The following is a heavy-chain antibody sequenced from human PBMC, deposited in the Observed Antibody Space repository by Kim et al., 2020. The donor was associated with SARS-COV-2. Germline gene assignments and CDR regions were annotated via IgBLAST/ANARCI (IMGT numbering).Heavy chain of an antibody. CDR2: INAYNGNT. CDR3: ARDSSVSSTRLYYYYYGMDV. CDR1: GYTFTSYG. J-gene: IGHJ6*02. Sequence: ASVKVSCKASGYTFTSYGISWVRQAPGQGLEWMGWINAYNGNTNYAQKLPGRVTMTTDTSTSTAYMELRSLRSDDTAVYYCARDSSVSSTRLYYYYYGMDVWGQGTTVTVSS. V-gene: IGHV1-18*01. D-gene: IGHD2-2*01.